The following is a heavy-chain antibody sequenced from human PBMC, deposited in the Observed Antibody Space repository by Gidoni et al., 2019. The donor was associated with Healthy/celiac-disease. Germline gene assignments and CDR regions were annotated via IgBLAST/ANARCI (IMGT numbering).Heavy chain of an antibody. V-gene: IGHV4-39*07. CDR3: ARDPAFVVVTANHDAFDI. J-gene: IGHJ3*02. Sequence: KSRVTISVDTSKNQFSLKLSSVTAADTAVYYCARDPAFVVVTANHDAFDIWGQGTMVTVSS. D-gene: IGHD2-21*02.